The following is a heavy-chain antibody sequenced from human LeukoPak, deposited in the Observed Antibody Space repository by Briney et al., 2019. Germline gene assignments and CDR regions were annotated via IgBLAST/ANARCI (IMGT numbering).Heavy chain of an antibody. Sequence: AASVKVSCKASGYTFTGYYMHWVRQAPGQGLEWMGWMNPNSGNTGYAQKFQGRVTITRNTSISTAYMELSSLRSEDTAVYYCARGIYGSGSFYYYYYMDVWGKGTTVTVSS. CDR2: MNPNSGNT. V-gene: IGHV1-8*03. CDR1: GYTFTGYY. CDR3: ARGIYGSGSFYYYYYMDV. J-gene: IGHJ6*03. D-gene: IGHD3-10*01.